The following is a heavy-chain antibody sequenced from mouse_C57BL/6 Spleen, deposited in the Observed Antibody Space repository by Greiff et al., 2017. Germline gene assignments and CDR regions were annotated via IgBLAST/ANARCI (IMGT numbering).Heavy chain of an antibody. Sequence: EVQLVESGPELVKPGDSVKISCKASGYSFTGYFMNWVMQSHGKSLEWIGRINPYNGDTFYNQKFKGKATVTVDKSSSTAHMELRSLTSEDSAVYYCALDGYYGYWGQGTTLTVSS. V-gene: IGHV1-20*01. CDR1: GYSFTGYF. D-gene: IGHD2-3*01. CDR3: ALDGYYGY. J-gene: IGHJ2*01. CDR2: INPYNGDT.